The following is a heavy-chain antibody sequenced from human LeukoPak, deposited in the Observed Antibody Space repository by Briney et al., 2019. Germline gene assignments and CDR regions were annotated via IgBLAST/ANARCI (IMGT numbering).Heavy chain of an antibody. CDR2: INPNSGVT. D-gene: IGHD3-10*01. Sequence: ASVTVSCKASGYTFTVYHVHWVRQAPGQGLEWVGRINPNSGVTNYAQKFQGRVTMTRHTSITTAHMELSRLRSDDTAVYYCARDRSGILGYYYNGMDVWGQGTTVTVSS. CDR1: GYTFTVYH. V-gene: IGHV1-2*06. J-gene: IGHJ6*02. CDR3: ARDRSGILGYYYNGMDV.